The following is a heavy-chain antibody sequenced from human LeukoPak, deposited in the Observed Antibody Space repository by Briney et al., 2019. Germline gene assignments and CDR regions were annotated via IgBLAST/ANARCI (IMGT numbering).Heavy chain of an antibody. Sequence: GGSLRLSCAASGFTFSSYSMNWVRQAPGKGLEWVSSISSSSSYIYYADSVKGRFTISRDNAKNSLYLQMNSLRAEDTAVYYCARDWIGRMVIDYWGQGTLVTVSS. CDR2: ISSSSSYI. J-gene: IGHJ4*02. CDR3: ARDWIGRMVIDY. CDR1: GFTFSSYS. V-gene: IGHV3-21*01. D-gene: IGHD2-2*03.